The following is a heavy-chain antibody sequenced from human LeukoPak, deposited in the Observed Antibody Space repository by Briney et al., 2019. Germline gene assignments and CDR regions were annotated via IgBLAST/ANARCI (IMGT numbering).Heavy chain of an antibody. J-gene: IGHJ3*02. Sequence: SVKVSCKASGGTFSSYAISWVRQAPGQGLEWMGGIIPIFGTANYAQKFQGRVTITADESTSTAYMELSSLRSEDTPVYYCARGGSGSYSHAFDIWGQGTMVTVSS. V-gene: IGHV1-69*13. CDR2: IIPIFGTA. CDR1: GGTFSSYA. D-gene: IGHD1-26*01. CDR3: ARGGSGSYSHAFDI.